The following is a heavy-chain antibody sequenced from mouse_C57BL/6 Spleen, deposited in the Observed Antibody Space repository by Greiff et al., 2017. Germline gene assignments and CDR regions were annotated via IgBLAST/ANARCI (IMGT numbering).Heavy chain of an antibody. CDR1: GYTFTNYW. CDR3: ARSSYGYGGDYYAMDY. Sequence: QVQLQQSGAELVRPGTSVKMSCKASGYTFTNYWIGWAKQRPGHGLEWIGDIYPGGGWTNYNEQFKGKATLTADKSSSTAYMQFSSRTSEDSAIYYGARSSYGYGGDYYAMDYWGQGTSVTVSS. J-gene: IGHJ4*01. CDR2: IYPGGGWT. V-gene: IGHV1-63*01. D-gene: IGHD2-9*01.